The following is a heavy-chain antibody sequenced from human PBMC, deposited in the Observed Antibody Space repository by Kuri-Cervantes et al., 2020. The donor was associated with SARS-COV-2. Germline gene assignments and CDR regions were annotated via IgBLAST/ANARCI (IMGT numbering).Heavy chain of an antibody. CDR2: ISAYNGNT. CDR1: GYTFTSYG. V-gene: IGHV1-18*01. J-gene: IGHJ2*01. CDR3: ARDQDCSGGSCYLGWYFDL. D-gene: IGHD2-15*01. Sequence: ASVKVSCKASGYTFTSYGISWVRQAPGQGLEWMGWISAYNGNTNYAQKLQGRVTMTRDTSISTAYMELSRLRSDDTAVYYCARDQDCSGGSCYLGWYFDLWGRGTLVTVSS.